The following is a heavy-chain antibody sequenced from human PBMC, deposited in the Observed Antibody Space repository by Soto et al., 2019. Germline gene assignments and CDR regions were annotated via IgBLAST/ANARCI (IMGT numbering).Heavy chain of an antibody. D-gene: IGHD1-1*01. CDR2: MYGSGST. CDR3: ARVLLERRHYFGMDV. Sequence: VQLRESGPGLVKPSETLSLTCTVSGESISTYYWSWIRQPAGKGLEWIGRMYGSGSTNYSPFLKSRVTMSVDASKNQFSLKLSSVTAAETAVYYCARVLLERRHYFGMDVWGQGTTVIVSS. CDR1: GESISTYY. V-gene: IGHV4-4*07. J-gene: IGHJ6*02.